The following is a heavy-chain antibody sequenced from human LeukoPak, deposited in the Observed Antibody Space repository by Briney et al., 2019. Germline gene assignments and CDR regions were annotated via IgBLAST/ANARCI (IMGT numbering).Heavy chain of an antibody. V-gene: IGHV3-7*01. CDR1: GFTFSSSW. CDR2: INQDASEK. D-gene: IGHD3-3*01. CDR3: ASGDNMDV. Sequence: GGSLRLSCAASGFTFSSSWMYWVRQAPGKGLEWMANINQDASEKNYVGSVKGRFTISRDNAKNSLYLQMNSLRAEDTALYYCASGDNMDVWGKGTTVTVSS. J-gene: IGHJ6*03.